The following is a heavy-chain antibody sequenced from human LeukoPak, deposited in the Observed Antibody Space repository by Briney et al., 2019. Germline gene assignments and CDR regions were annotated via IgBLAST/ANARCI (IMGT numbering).Heavy chain of an antibody. V-gene: IGHV4-61*02. D-gene: IGHD2-21*01. Sequence: SSETLSLTCTVSGVSISSGNFYWSWIRQPAGKGLEWIGRIYTSGSTNYNPSLKSRVTMSVDTSKNQFSLKLSSVTAADTAVYYCARAGIAKVPFDYWGQGTLVTVSS. CDR3: ARAGIAKVPFDY. CDR1: GVSISSGNFY. J-gene: IGHJ4*02. CDR2: IYTSGST.